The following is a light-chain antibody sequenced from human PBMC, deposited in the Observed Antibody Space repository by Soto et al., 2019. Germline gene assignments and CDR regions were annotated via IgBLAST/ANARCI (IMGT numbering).Light chain of an antibody. CDR1: QSVSGW. CDR3: QQYGDLWT. CDR2: DAS. V-gene: IGKV1-5*01. Sequence: DIQMTQSPSTLSASVGDRVTITCRASQSVSGWLAWYQQKPGKAPKLLIYDASSLESGVPLRFSGSGSGTEFSLIIISLQADDSATYYCQQYGDLWTFAKGTKVEIK. J-gene: IGKJ1*01.